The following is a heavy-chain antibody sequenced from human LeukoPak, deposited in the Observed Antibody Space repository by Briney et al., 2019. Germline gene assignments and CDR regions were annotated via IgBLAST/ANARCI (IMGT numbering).Heavy chain of an antibody. CDR1: GGTFSSYA. Sequence: SVKVSCKASGGTFSSYAISWVRQAPGQGLEWMGRIIPILGIANYAQKFQGRATITADKSTSTAYMELSSLRFEDTAVYYCARVPSIGGLVTNWFDPWGQGTLVTVSS. CDR3: ARVPSIGGLVTNWFDP. D-gene: IGHD2-15*01. CDR2: IIPILGIA. V-gene: IGHV1-69*04. J-gene: IGHJ5*02.